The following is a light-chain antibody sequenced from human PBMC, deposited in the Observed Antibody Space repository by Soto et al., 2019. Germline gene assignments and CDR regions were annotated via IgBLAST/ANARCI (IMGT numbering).Light chain of an antibody. CDR1: SSNIGAGYN. V-gene: IGLV1-40*01. J-gene: IGLJ2*01. CDR3: QSFDSSLSASV. CDR2: GNN. Sequence: QSVLTQPPSVSGAPGQRVTISCTGSSSNIGAGYNVHWYQQLPGTAPKLLIYGNNNRPSGVPDRFSGSKSGTSASLVITGLQAEDESDYYCQSFDSSLSASVFGRGTKLTVL.